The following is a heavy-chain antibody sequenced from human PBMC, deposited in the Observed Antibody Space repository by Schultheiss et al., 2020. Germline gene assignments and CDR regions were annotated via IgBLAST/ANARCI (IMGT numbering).Heavy chain of an antibody. D-gene: IGHD3/OR15-3a*01. CDR3: ASGLWFSEF. V-gene: IGHV3-23*01. CDR1: GFTFSSYA. Sequence: GGSLRLSCAASGFTFSSYAMSWVRQAPGKGLEWVSAISGSGGSTYYADSVKGRFTISRDNAKNSLYLQMNSLTAEDTAVYYCASGLWFSEFWGQGTLVTVSS. CDR2: ISGSGGST. J-gene: IGHJ4*02.